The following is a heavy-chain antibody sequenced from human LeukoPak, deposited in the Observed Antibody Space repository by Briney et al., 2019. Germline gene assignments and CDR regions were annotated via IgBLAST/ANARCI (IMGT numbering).Heavy chain of an antibody. CDR3: TTDLGRSEDIVVVPAAIGDAFDI. Sequence: GGSLRLSCAASGFTFSNAWMSWVRQAPGKGLEWVGRIKSKTDGGTTDYAAPVKGRFTISRDDSKSTLYLQMNSLKTEDTAVYYCTTDLGRSEDIVVVPAAIGDAFDIWGQGTMVTVSS. CDR2: IKSKTDGGTT. CDR1: GFTFSNAW. V-gene: IGHV3-15*01. D-gene: IGHD2-2*01. J-gene: IGHJ3*02.